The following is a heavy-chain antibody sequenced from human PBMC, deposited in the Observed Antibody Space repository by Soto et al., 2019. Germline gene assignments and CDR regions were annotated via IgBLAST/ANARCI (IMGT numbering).Heavy chain of an antibody. Sequence: ASVKVSCKASGGTFSSYAISWVRQAPGQGLEWMGGIIPIFGTANYAQKFQGRVTITADESASTAYMELSSLRSEDTAVYYCGRGKMYYCDPRSPKGIWFDPRGQGPLVTVS. J-gene: IGHJ5*02. CDR2: IIPIFGTA. D-gene: IGHD3-22*01. CDR1: GGTFSSYA. V-gene: IGHV1-69*13. CDR3: GRGKMYYCDPRSPKGIWFDP.